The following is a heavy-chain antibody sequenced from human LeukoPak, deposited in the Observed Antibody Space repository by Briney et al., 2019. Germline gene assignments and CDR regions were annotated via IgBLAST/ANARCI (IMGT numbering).Heavy chain of an antibody. CDR2: INSHGSTT. Sequence: GGSLRLSCAASGFTFSSYWMHWVRQPPGKGLVWVSCINSHGSTTSYADSVKGRFTISRDNAKNTVYLQLNSLRAEDTAVYYCARGTVRESGAFDIWGQGTMVTVSS. D-gene: IGHD3-10*01. V-gene: IGHV3-74*01. J-gene: IGHJ3*02. CDR1: GFTFSSYW. CDR3: ARGTVRESGAFDI.